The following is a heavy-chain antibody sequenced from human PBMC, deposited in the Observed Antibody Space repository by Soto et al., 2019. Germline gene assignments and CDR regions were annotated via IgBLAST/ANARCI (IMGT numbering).Heavy chain of an antibody. CDR3: AGGSSGWSEYYYYGMDV. CDR2: INAGNGNS. D-gene: IGHD6-19*01. CDR1: GYTFTSYA. J-gene: IGHJ6*02. Sequence: ASVKVSCKASGYTFTSYAMHWVRQAPGQRLEWMGWINAGNGNSKYSQKFQGRVTITRDTSASAAYMELSSLRSEDTAVYYCAGGSSGWSEYYYYGMDVWGQGTTVTSP. V-gene: IGHV1-3*01.